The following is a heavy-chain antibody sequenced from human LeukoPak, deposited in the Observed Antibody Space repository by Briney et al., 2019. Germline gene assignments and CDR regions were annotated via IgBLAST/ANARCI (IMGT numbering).Heavy chain of an antibody. CDR1: GYRFTSYW. Sequence: GESLKISCKGSGYRFTSYWIGWVRQMPGKGLEWMGIIYPGDSDTRYSPSFQGQVTISADKSISTPYLQWSSLKATDTAMYYCARLGYYCSSTSCYGVYGYWGQGTLVTVSS. D-gene: IGHD2-2*01. CDR2: IYPGDSDT. J-gene: IGHJ4*02. CDR3: ARLGYYCSSTSCYGVYGY. V-gene: IGHV5-51*01.